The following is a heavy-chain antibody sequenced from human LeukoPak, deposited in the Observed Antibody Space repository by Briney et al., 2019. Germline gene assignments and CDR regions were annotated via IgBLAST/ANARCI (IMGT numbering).Heavy chain of an antibody. J-gene: IGHJ4*02. CDR2: ISSSSSYI. V-gene: IGHV3-21*01. CDR1: GFTFSSYT. Sequence: GGSLRLSCAASGFTFSSYTMNWVRQAPGKGLEWVSSISSSSSYIYYADSVKGRFTISRDNAKNSLYLQMNSLRAEDTAVYYCARDKPFGSSSSYWGQGTLVTVSS. D-gene: IGHD6-6*01. CDR3: ARDKPFGSSSSY.